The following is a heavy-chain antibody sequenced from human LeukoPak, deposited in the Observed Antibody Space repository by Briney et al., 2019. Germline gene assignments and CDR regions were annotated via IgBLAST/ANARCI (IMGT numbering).Heavy chain of an antibody. CDR1: GFTFSSYW. V-gene: IGHV3-74*01. CDR3: AKAATYFYGSVTYDWFES. D-gene: IGHD3-10*01. J-gene: IGHJ5*01. CDR2: IESNGLT. Sequence: GGSLRLSCEASGFTFSSYWMHWVRQIPGKGLMWVSRIESNGLTLYADSVRDRFTISRDNGKNTIYLQMNSLRVDDTAIYYCAKAATYFYGSVTYDWFESWGQGTLVTVSS.